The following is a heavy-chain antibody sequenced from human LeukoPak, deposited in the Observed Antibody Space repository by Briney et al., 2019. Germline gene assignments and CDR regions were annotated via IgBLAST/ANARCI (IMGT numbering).Heavy chain of an antibody. CDR1: GGSFSDYS. D-gene: IGHD2-2*01. Sequence: SETLSLTCAVYGGSFSDYSWGWIRQPPGKGLEWIGEINPSGRTNYNPSPKRRVTISVKTSKNQFSLNLSSVNAADTAVYYCARDVVVVPAAIHYGMDVWGQGTTVTVSS. CDR3: ARDVVVVPAAIHYGMDV. V-gene: IGHV4-34*01. CDR2: INPSGRT. J-gene: IGHJ6*02.